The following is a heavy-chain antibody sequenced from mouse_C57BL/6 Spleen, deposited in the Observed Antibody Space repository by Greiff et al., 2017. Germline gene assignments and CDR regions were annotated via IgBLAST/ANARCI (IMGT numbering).Heavy chain of an antibody. Sequence: DVKLQESGPGLVKPSQSLSLTCSVTGYSITSGYYWNWIRQFPGNKLEWMGYISYDGSNNYNPSLKNRISITRDTSKNQFFLKLNSVTTEDTATYYCARVMNYYGSSYFYYAMDYWGQGTSVTVSS. CDR3: ARVMNYYGSSYFYYAMDY. V-gene: IGHV3-6*01. CDR2: ISYDGSN. D-gene: IGHD1-1*01. J-gene: IGHJ4*01. CDR1: GYSITSGYY.